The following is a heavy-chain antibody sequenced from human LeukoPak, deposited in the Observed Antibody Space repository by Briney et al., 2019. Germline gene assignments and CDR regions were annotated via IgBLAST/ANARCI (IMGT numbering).Heavy chain of an antibody. V-gene: IGHV4-4*02. D-gene: IGHD3-22*01. CDR1: GGSISSSNW. J-gene: IGHJ6*02. CDR3: TRPQDSPYYYGMDV. Sequence: PSETLSLTCAVSGGSISSSNWWSWVRQPPGKGLEWIGEIYHSGSTNYNPSLKSRVTISVDKSKNQFSLKLSSVTAADTAVYYCTRPQDSPYYYGMDVWGQGTTVTVSS. CDR2: IYHSGST.